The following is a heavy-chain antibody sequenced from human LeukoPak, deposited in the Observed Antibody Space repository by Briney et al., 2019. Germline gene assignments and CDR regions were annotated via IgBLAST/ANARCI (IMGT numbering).Heavy chain of an antibody. CDR1: GFNFDDYA. J-gene: IGHJ4*02. CDR2: ITWDGDST. CDR3: ARHLSGVTGNTYGRGIDY. D-gene: IGHD5-18*01. Sequence: GGSLRLSCAASGFNFDDYAMHWVRQAPGKGLEWVSLITWDGDSTYYADSVKGRFTISRDNSKNSLYLQMNSLRAEDTAVYYCARHLSGVTGNTYGRGIDYWGQGTLVTVSS. V-gene: IGHV3-43D*04.